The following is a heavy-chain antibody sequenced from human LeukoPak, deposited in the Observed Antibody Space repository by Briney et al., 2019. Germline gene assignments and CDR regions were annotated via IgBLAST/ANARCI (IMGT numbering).Heavy chain of an antibody. J-gene: IGHJ4*02. CDR3: ASSVKVATRYYFDY. CDR1: GGSISSGDYY. CDR2: IYYSGST. Sequence: PSETLSLTCTVSGGSISSGDYYWSWIRQPPGKGLEWIGYIYYSGSTYYNPSLKSRVTISVDTSKNQFSLKLSSVTAADTAVYYCASSVKVATRYYFDYWGQGTLVTVSS. D-gene: IGHD5-12*01. V-gene: IGHV4-30-4*01.